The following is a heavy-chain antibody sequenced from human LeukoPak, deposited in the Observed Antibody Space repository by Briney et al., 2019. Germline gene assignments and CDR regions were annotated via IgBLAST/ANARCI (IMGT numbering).Heavy chain of an antibody. J-gene: IGHJ5*02. Sequence: SETLSLTCAVYGGSFSGYYWSWIRQPPGKGLEWIGSIYHSGSTYYNPSLKSRVTISVDTSKNQFSLKLSSVTAADTAVYYCARAKYDFWSGYYRVYSGWFDPWGQGTLVTVSS. D-gene: IGHD3-3*01. CDR1: GGSFSGYY. CDR3: ARAKYDFWSGYYRVYSGWFDP. CDR2: IYHSGST. V-gene: IGHV4-34*01.